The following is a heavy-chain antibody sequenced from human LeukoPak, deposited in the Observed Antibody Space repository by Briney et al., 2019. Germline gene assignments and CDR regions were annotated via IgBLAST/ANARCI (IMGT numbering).Heavy chain of an antibody. D-gene: IGHD5-18*01. CDR3: ARHIAVDTAFDY. CDR2: IYPGDSDT. J-gene: IGHJ4*02. CDR1: GYSFTTYW. V-gene: IGHV5-51*01. Sequence: GESLKISCKSSGYSFTTYWIGWVRQMPGKGLEWMGIIYPGDSDTRYSPSFQGQVTISADKSISTAYLQWSSLKASGTAMYYCARHIAVDTAFDYWGQGTLVTVSS.